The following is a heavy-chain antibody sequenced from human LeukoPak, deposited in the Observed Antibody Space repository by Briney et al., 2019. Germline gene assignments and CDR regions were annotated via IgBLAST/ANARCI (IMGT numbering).Heavy chain of an antibody. D-gene: IGHD2-15*01. CDR3: AKDDVVAATFDY. J-gene: IGHJ4*02. CDR1: GFTVSSNY. CDR2: IYSGGST. V-gene: IGHV3-53*01. Sequence: GGSLRLSCAASGFTVSSNYMSWVRQAPGKGLEWVSVIYSGGSTYYADSVKGRFTISRDNSKNTLYLQMNSLRAEDTAVYYCAKDDVVAATFDYWGQGTLVTVSS.